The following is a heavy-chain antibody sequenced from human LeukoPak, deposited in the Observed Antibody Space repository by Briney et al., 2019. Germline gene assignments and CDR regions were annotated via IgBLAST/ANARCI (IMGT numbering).Heavy chain of an antibody. J-gene: IGHJ4*02. CDR3: ATGYTYDYSLY. CDR2: FDPEDGAR. CDR1: GDTVTGFS. D-gene: IGHD5-18*01. Sequence: EASVKVSCKVSGDTVTGFSIHWVRQAPGHGLEWMGGFDPEDGARIFAQKFQGRVTMTEDTSTDTAYMDLSSLRSEDTAMYYCATGYTYDYSLYWGQGTLVTVSS. V-gene: IGHV1-24*01.